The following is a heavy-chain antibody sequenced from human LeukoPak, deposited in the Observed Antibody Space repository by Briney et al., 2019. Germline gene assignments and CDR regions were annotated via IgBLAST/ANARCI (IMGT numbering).Heavy chain of an antibody. Sequence: GGSLTLSCAASGFTFSSNDIHWVGQAPGKGLEWVVVISYDGGNKYYADSVKGRFAISRDNSKNTLYLQMNSLRAEDAAVYYCAKGTHYYDSSGYWGAFDIWGQGTMVTVSS. CDR1: GFTFSSND. J-gene: IGHJ3*02. CDR2: ISYDGGNK. CDR3: AKGTHYYDSSGYWGAFDI. D-gene: IGHD3-22*01. V-gene: IGHV3-30*18.